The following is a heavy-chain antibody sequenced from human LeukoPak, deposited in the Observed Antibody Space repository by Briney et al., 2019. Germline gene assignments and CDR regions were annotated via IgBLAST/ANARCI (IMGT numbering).Heavy chain of an antibody. Sequence: GGSLRLSCAASGFTFSNAWMSWVRQAPGKGLEWVGRIKSKTDGGTTDYAAPVKGRFTISRDDSKNTLYLQMNSLKTEDTAVYYCTSGIAVAGYFDYWGQGTLVTVSS. J-gene: IGHJ4*02. V-gene: IGHV3-15*01. CDR2: IKSKTDGGTT. D-gene: IGHD6-19*01. CDR3: TSGIAVAGYFDY. CDR1: GFTFSNAW.